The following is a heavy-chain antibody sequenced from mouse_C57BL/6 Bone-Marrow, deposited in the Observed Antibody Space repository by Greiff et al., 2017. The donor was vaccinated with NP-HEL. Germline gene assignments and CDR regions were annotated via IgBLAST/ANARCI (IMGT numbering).Heavy chain of an antibody. Sequence: VQLQQSGPELVKPGASVKISCKASGYTFTDYYMNWVKQSHGKSLEWIGDINPNNGGTSYNQKFKGKATLTVDKSSSTAYMELRSLTSEDSAVYYCARTSIYYYGSDWYFDVWGTGTTVTVSS. D-gene: IGHD1-1*01. CDR3: ARTSIYYYGSDWYFDV. CDR1: GYTFTDYY. CDR2: INPNNGGT. J-gene: IGHJ1*03. V-gene: IGHV1-26*01.